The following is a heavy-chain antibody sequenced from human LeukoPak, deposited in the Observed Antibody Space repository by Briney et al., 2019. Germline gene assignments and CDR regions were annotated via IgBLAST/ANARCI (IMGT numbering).Heavy chain of an antibody. Sequence: PSETLSLTCTVSGGSMSSYYWSWIRQPPGKGLEWIAYIYYSGGTNYNPSLKSRLTTSVDTPKNQFSLKLSSVTAADTAVYYCARAAVAGIWFDSWGQGTLVTVSS. D-gene: IGHD6-19*01. V-gene: IGHV4-59*01. CDR2: IYYSGGT. CDR3: ARAAVAGIWFDS. CDR1: GGSMSSYY. J-gene: IGHJ5*01.